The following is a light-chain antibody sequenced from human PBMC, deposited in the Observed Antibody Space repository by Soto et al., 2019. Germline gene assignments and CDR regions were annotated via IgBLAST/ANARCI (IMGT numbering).Light chain of an antibody. CDR1: ESVRTS. CDR3: QQYSDWPRT. CDR2: GAS. Sequence: EIVLTQSPATLSVSPGERATLSCRASESVRTSLAWHQQKPGRSPSLLIYGASNRASGVPDRFGGSGSGTEFTLTINSLESGDFAIYYCQQYSDWPRTFGQGTKLEFK. J-gene: IGKJ1*01. V-gene: IGKV3-15*01.